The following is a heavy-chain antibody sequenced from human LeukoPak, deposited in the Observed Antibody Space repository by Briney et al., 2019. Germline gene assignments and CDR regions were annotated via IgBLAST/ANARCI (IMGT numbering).Heavy chain of an antibody. J-gene: IGHJ4*02. V-gene: IGHV4-34*01. Sequence: SETLSLTCAVYGGSFSDYYWSWIRQPPGKGLEWIGEINHSGSTNYNPSLKSRVTISVDTSKNQFSLKLSSVTAADTAVYYCARGTSDGSGSHAFDYWGQGTLVTVSS. CDR2: INHSGST. CDR3: ARGTSDGSGSHAFDY. D-gene: IGHD3-10*01. CDR1: GGSFSDYY.